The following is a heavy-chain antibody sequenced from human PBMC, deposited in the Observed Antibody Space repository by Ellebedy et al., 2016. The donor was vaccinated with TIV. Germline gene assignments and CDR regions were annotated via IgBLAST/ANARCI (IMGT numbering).Heavy chain of an antibody. D-gene: IGHD2-15*01. CDR1: DDSFGSSRLS. J-gene: IGHJ4*02. Sequence: SETLSLTCTVSDDSFGSSRLSWGWIRQPPGKGLEWIGNIYFIGHTYYNPSLRGRVTISLDGPQSQFSLRLSSVTAADTAVYYCARVGYCGGDRCYPDYWGQGTPVTVSS. V-gene: IGHV4-39*07. CDR2: IYFIGHT. CDR3: ARVGYCGGDRCYPDY.